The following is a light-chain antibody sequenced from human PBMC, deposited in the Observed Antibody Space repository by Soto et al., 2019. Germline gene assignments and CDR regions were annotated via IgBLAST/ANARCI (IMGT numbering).Light chain of an antibody. V-gene: IGLV2-14*01. CDR2: EVS. CDR3: RSYTSSRAYV. CDR1: SSDVGGYNY. J-gene: IGLJ1*01. Sequence: QSVLTQPASVSGSPGQSITISCTGTSSDVGGYNYVSWYQQQSGKAPKLMIHEVSNRPSGVSNRFSGSKSGNTASLTISGLQAEDEADYYCRSYTSSRAYVLGIGTKATV.